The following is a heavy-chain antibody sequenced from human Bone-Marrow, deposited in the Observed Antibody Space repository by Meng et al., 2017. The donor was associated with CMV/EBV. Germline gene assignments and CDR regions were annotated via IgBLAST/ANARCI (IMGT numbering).Heavy chain of an antibody. V-gene: IGHV1-8*03. Sequence: ASLKVSCKASGSTFTSYDINWVRQATGQGLEWMGWMNPNSGNTGYAQKFQGRVTITRNTSISTAYMELSSLRSEDTAVYYCAKEAVPAAIGRYYFDYWGQGNLVNVDS. CDR3: AKEAVPAAIGRYYFDY. CDR1: GSTFTSYD. J-gene: IGHJ4*02. CDR2: MNPNSGNT. D-gene: IGHD2-2*02.